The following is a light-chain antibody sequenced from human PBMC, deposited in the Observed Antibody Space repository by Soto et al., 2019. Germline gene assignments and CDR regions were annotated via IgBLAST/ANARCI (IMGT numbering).Light chain of an antibody. J-gene: IGKJ2*01. V-gene: IGKV2-28*01. CDR3: MQVLQAPYA. CDR2: LGS. Sequence: DIVMTQSPLSLPVTPGEPASISCRSSQSLLHSNGYNYLDWYLQKPGQSPQLLIYLGSNRASGVSDRFSGSGSGTDFTLKISRVEAEDVGVYYCMQVLQAPYAFGQGTKL. CDR1: QSLLHSNGYNY.